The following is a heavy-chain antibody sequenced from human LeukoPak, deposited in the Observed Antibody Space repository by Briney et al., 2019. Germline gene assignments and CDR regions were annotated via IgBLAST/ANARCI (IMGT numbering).Heavy chain of an antibody. CDR2: IYHSGST. CDR1: GGSISSGGYS. Sequence: PSETLSLTCAVSGGSISSGGYSWSWIRQPPGKGLEWIGYIYHSGSTYYNPSLKSRVTISVDRSKNQFSLKLSSVTAEDTAVYYCAREVYADSSGYYVAWFDPWGQGTLVTVSS. D-gene: IGHD3-22*01. J-gene: IGHJ5*02. CDR3: AREVYADSSGYYVAWFDP. V-gene: IGHV4-30-2*01.